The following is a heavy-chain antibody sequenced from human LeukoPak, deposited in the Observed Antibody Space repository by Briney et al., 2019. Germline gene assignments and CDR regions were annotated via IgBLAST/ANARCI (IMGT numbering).Heavy chain of an antibody. D-gene: IGHD6-19*01. J-gene: IGHJ4*02. CDR1: GFTFSSYA. Sequence: RAGGSLRLSCAASGFTFSSYAMSWVRQAQGKGLEWVSGIFGSGGSTHYADSVKGRFTISRDNSKNTVYLQMNSLRAEDTAVYYCAKTTTGYSSGRFPGWPVDYWGQGTLVTVSS. CDR3: AKTTTGYSSGRFPGWPVDY. CDR2: IFGSGGST. V-gene: IGHV3-23*01.